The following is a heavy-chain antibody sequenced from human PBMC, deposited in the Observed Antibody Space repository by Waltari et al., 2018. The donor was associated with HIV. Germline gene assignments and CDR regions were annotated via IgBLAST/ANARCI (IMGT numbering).Heavy chain of an antibody. J-gene: IGHJ5*01. CDR2: IYPPTDVV. CDR1: GYKFTNFW. V-gene: IGHV5-51*03. CDR3: ARRPDYGGDWFGS. Sequence: EVRLVQSGAVVKRPGDFLKISCRTSGYKFTNFWVGWVGQTADRGLQWIGIIYPPTDVVKSNPSCYGRGGISVDWSTATTYLEWRSLTASDTGIYYCARRPDYGGDWFGSWGQGTLVTVSS. D-gene: IGHD3-10*01.